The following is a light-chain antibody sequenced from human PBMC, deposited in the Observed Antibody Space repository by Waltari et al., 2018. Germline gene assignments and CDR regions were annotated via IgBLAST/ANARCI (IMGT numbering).Light chain of an antibody. CDR2: GAS. J-gene: IGKJ4*01. V-gene: IGKV3-20*01. Sequence: EIVLTHSPGTLSLSPVARSTLSCRASQTVRTTYLAWYQQKPGQAPTLLIYGASSRATGIPDRFSGSGSGTDFSLTISSLEPEDFAVYYCQQYDISPLTFGGGTKVEIK. CDR3: QQYDISPLT. CDR1: QTVRTTY.